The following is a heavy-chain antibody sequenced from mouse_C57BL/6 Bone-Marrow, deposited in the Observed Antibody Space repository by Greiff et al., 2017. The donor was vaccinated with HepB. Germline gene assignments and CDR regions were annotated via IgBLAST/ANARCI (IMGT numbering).Heavy chain of an antibody. CDR2: INPSSGYT. Sequence: QVQLQQSGAELARPGASVKMSCKASGYTFTSYTMHWVKQRPGQGLEWIGYINPSSGYTKYNQKFKDKATLTADKSSSTAYMQLSSQTSEDSAVYYCARSDGTTVVAFDYWGQGTTLTVSS. D-gene: IGHD1-1*01. CDR1: GYTFTSYT. CDR3: ARSDGTTVVAFDY. V-gene: IGHV1-4*01. J-gene: IGHJ2*01.